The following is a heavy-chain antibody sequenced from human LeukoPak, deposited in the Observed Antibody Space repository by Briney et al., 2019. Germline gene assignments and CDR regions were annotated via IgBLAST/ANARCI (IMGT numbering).Heavy chain of an antibody. CDR2: ISYDGSNK. J-gene: IGHJ4*02. Sequence: QPGGSLRLSCAASGFTFSSYAMHWVRQAPGKGLEWVAVISYDGSNKYYADSVKGRFTISRDNSKNTLYLQMNSLRAEDTAVYYCAKDLPSSSWYPYYFDYWGQGTLVTVSS. CDR1: GFTFSSYA. D-gene: IGHD6-13*01. V-gene: IGHV3-30-3*01. CDR3: AKDLPSSSWYPYYFDY.